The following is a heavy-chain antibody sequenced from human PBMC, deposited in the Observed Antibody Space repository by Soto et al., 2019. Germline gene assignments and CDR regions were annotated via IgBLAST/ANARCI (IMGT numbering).Heavy chain of an antibody. CDR1: GGTFSSYA. V-gene: IGHV1-69*13. CDR2: IIPIFGTA. Sequence: SVKVSCKASGGTFSSYAISWVRQAPGQGLEWMGGIIPIFGTANYAQKFQGRVTITADESTSTAYMELSSLRAEDTAVYYCARDHLTDDSSGYLGLDYWGQGTLVTVSS. CDR3: ARDHLTDDSSGYLGLDY. J-gene: IGHJ4*02. D-gene: IGHD3-22*01.